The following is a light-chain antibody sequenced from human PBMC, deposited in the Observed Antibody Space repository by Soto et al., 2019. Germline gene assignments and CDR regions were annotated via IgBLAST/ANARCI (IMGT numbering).Light chain of an antibody. V-gene: IGKV3-20*01. CDR1: QSVSNNY. Sequence: EIVLTQSPGTLSLSPGERSTLSFRSSQSVSNNYLAWYQQKPGQAPRLLIYGVSSRATGTADRFSGGGSGTDFTLTISRLEPEDFALYYCQQYGSSRWTFGQGTKVDI. CDR3: QQYGSSRWT. J-gene: IGKJ1*01. CDR2: GVS.